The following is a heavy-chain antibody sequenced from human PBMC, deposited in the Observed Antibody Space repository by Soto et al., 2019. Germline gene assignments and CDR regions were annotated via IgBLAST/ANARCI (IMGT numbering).Heavy chain of an antibody. V-gene: IGHV3-30-3*01. CDR1: GFTFSSYA. D-gene: IGHD2-2*01. CDR2: ISYDGSNK. CDR3: ARGRYRCSSTSCYPGGYYYYYGMDV. Sequence: QVQLVESGGGVVQPGRSLRLSCAASGFTFSSYAMHWVRQAPGKGLEWVAVISYDGSNKYYADSVKGRFTISRDNSKNTLYLQMNSLRAEDTAVYYCARGRYRCSSTSCYPGGYYYYYGMDVWGQGTTVTVSS. J-gene: IGHJ6*02.